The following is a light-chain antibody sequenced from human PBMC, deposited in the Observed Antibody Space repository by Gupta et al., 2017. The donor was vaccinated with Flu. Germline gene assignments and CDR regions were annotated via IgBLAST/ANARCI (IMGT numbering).Light chain of an antibody. Sequence: DIVMTQSPDSLAVSLGERATINCKSSQSVLYSSNNKNYLAWYQQKPGQPPKLLIYWASTRESGVPDRFSGSGSGKDFTLTISSLQSEDVAVYYCQQDNSTPSMFGQGTKVDIK. CDR2: WAS. V-gene: IGKV4-1*01. J-gene: IGKJ1*01. CDR3: QQDNSTPSM. CDR1: QSVLYSSNNKNY.